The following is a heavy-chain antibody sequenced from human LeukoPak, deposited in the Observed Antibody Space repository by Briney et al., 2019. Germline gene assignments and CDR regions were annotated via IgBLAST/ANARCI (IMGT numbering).Heavy chain of an antibody. D-gene: IGHD2-21*02. CDR2: IIPIFGTA. V-gene: IGHV1-69*13. CDR1: GGTFSSYA. J-gene: IGHJ4*02. CDR3: ALLLVVVTAIPPFIDY. Sequence: SVTVSCTASGGTFSSYAISWVRQAPGQGLEWMGGIIPIFGTANYAQKFQGRVTITADESTSTAYMELSSLRSEDTAVYYCALLLVVVTAIPPFIDYWGQGTLVTVSS.